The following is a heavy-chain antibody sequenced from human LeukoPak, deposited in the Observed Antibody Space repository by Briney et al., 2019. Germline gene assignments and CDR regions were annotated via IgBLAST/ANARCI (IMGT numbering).Heavy chain of an antibody. V-gene: IGHV4-4*07. CDR2: IYTSGST. CDR3: AIIVDTAMVDY. D-gene: IGHD5-18*01. CDR1: GYSISSGYY. Sequence: PSETLSLTCAVSGYSISSGYYWSWIRQPAGKGLEWIGRIYTSGSTNYNPSLKSRVTMSVDTSKNQFSLKLSSVTAADTAVYYCAIIVDTAMVDYWGQGTLVTVSS. J-gene: IGHJ4*02.